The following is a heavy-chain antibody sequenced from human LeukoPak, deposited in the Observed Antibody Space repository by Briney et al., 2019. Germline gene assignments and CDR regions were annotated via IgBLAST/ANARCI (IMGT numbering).Heavy chain of an antibody. J-gene: IGHJ3*02. CDR3: ARAPTVRDAFDI. Sequence: PGGSLRLSCAASGFXFSNYDIHWVRQAPGKGLEWVAVISYDGSNKYSADSVKGRFTISRDNSKNTLYLEMNSLRAEDTAVYYCARAPTVRDAFDIWGQGTMVTVSS. V-gene: IGHV3-30*03. CDR2: ISYDGSNK. CDR1: GFXFSNYD.